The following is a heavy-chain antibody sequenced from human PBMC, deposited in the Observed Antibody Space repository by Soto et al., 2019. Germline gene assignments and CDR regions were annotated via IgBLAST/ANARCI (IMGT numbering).Heavy chain of an antibody. V-gene: IGHV4-39*01. D-gene: IGHD3-10*01. J-gene: IGHJ6*03. CDR2: IYYSGST. CDR3: ARQKVGPRGSGSYYYYYYMDV. Sequence: SETLSLTCTVSGGSISSSSYYWGWIRQPPGKGLEWIGSIYYSGSTYYNPSLKSRVTMSVDTSKNQFSLKLSSVTVADTAVYYCARQKVGPRGSGSYYYYYYMDVWGKGTTVTVSS. CDR1: GGSISSSSYY.